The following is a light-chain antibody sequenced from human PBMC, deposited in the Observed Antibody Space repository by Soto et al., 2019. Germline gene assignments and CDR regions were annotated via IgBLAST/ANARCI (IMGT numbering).Light chain of an antibody. CDR3: QQCYTSRLT. V-gene: IGKV1-39*01. CDR1: ENVMTC. CDR2: GAS. Sequence: DIQMTQSPSSLSASVGDRVTMTCRASENVMTCLNWYQQQSGKAPKLLVYGASSLQGGVLSRFSDTGSETNFCLTFSAVRPEGYSFCHCQQCYTSRLTFGPGTKVDF. J-gene: IGKJ3*01.